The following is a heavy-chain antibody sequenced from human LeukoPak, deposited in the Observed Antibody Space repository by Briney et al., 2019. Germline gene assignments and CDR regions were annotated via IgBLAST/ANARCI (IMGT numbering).Heavy chain of an antibody. CDR2: VQYSGNT. CDR1: GGSISTYY. Sequence: TSETLSLTCTVSGGSISTYYWSWVRQSPGKGLEWIGCVQYSGNTKYNPLFKSRVTISVDTSKNQFSLRLSSVTTADTAVYYCATHSGYSSGWYDYWGQGTLVTVSS. V-gene: IGHV4-59*13. J-gene: IGHJ4*02. D-gene: IGHD6-19*01. CDR3: ATHSGYSSGWYDY.